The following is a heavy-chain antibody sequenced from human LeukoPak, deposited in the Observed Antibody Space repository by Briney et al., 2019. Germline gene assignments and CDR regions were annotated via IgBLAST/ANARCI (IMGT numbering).Heavy chain of an antibody. CDR2: ISWNSGTI. Sequence: GGSLRLSCAASGFTFDGYAMHWVRQAPGKGLEWVSGISWNSGTIGYADSVKGRFTISRDNAQNSLYLQMNILRTEDTALYYCARGRWFGESPFDYWGQGTLVTVSS. D-gene: IGHD3-10*01. V-gene: IGHV3-9*01. CDR3: ARGRWFGESPFDY. J-gene: IGHJ4*02. CDR1: GFTFDGYA.